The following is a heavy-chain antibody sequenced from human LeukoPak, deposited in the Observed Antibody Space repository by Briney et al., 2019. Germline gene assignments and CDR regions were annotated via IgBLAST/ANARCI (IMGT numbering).Heavy chain of an antibody. CDR2: IIPILGIA. J-gene: IGHJ6*03. D-gene: IGHD3-10*01. CDR1: GGTFSSYT. V-gene: IGHV1-69*02. Sequence: SVKVSCKASGGTFSSYTISWLRQAPGQGLEWMGRIIPILGIANYAQKFQGRVTITADKSTSTAYMELSSLRSEDTAVYYCASTYYYGSGSYFPDYYYYMDVWGKGTTVTVSS. CDR3: ASTYYYGSGSYFPDYYYYMDV.